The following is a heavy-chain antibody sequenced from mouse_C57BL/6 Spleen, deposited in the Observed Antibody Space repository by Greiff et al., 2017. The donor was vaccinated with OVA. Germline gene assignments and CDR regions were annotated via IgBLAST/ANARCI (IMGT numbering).Heavy chain of an antibody. CDR1: GFTFSDYY. CDR3: ARALRYWYFDV. D-gene: IGHD1-1*01. V-gene: IGHV5-16*01. J-gene: IGHJ1*03. Sequence: EVKLVESEGGLVQPGSSMKLSCTASGFTFSDYYMAWVRQVPEKGLEWVANINYDGSSTYYLDSLKSRFIISRDNAKNILYLQMSSLKSEDTATYYCARALRYWYFDVWGTGTTVTVSS. CDR2: INYDGSST.